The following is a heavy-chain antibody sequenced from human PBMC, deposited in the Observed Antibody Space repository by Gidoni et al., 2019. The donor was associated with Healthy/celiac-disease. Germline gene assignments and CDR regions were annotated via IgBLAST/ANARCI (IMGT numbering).Heavy chain of an antibody. CDR1: GFTFSSYG. D-gene: IGHD3-22*01. CDR3: AREGYYYDSSGSHLGY. Sequence: QVQLVESGGGVVQPGSSLRLSCSASGFTFSSYGMHWVRQAPGKGLEWVAVIWYDGSNKYYEDSVKGRVTISRDNSKNTLYLQMNSRRAEDTAVYYCAREGYYYDSSGSHLGYWGQGTLVTVSS. J-gene: IGHJ4*02. CDR2: IWYDGSNK. V-gene: IGHV3-33*01.